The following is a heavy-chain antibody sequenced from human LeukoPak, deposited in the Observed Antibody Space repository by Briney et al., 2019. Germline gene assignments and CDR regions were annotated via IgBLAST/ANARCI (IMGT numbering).Heavy chain of an antibody. CDR2: ISGSGGST. Sequence: RTGGSLRLSCAASGFTFSSYAMSWVRQAPGKGLEWFSAISGSGGSTYYADSVKGRFTISRDNSKNTLYLQMNSLRAEDTAVYYCAKEESPYYDFWSGYWDYYYYYGMDVWGQGTTVTVSS. CDR3: AKEESPYYDFWSGYWDYYYYYGMDV. V-gene: IGHV3-23*01. D-gene: IGHD3-3*01. CDR1: GFTFSSYA. J-gene: IGHJ6*02.